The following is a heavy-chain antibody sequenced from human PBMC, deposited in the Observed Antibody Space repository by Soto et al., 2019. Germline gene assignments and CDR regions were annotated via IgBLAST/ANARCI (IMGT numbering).Heavy chain of an antibody. CDR2: ISYGGSNK. CDR3: ARASGYDLDY. V-gene: IGHV3-30-3*01. Sequence: QVQLVESGGGVVQPGRSLRLSCAASGFTFSSYAMHWVRQAPGKGLEWVAVISYGGSNKYYADSVKGRFTISRDNSKNTLYLQMNSLRAEDTAVYYCARASGYDLDYWGQGTLVTVSS. CDR1: GFTFSSYA. D-gene: IGHD5-12*01. J-gene: IGHJ4*02.